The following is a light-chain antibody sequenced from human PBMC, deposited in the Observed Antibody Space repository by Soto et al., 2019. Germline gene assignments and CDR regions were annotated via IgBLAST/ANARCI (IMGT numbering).Light chain of an antibody. CDR1: QILNRNY. CDR2: GAT. CDR3: QLYDSSPVGYT. V-gene: IGKV3-20*01. Sequence: ELVLTQSPGTLSLSPGERVALSRRASQILNRNYFAWYQQKPGQAPRLLIYGATIRAADIPERFSGSGSGTDFTLTISRLEPEDFAMYYCQLYDSSPVGYTFGRGTKLEMK. J-gene: IGKJ2*01.